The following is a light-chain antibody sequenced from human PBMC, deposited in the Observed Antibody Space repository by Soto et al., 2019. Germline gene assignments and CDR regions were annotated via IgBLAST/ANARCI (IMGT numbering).Light chain of an antibody. Sequence: DVQMTQSPSSLSASVGDRVTITCRASQDINSYLAWYQQKPGNAPKSLIYGASSLQTGVPSRFSCSESGTDFTLTISNLQPEDSETYYCQQYNIYPLTFGGGTKVEIK. CDR2: GAS. J-gene: IGKJ4*01. CDR3: QQYNIYPLT. V-gene: IGKV1D-16*01. CDR1: QDINSY.